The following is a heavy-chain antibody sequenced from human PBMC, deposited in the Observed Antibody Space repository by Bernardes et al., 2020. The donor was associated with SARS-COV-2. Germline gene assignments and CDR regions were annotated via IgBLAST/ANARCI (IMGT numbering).Heavy chain of an antibody. Sequence: SETLSLICTVSGGSISSSSYYWGWIRQPPGKGLEWIGSIYYSGSTYYNPSLKSRVTISVDTSKNQFSLKLSSVTAADTAVYYCARHGCSSTSCYWRNWFDPWGQGTLVTVSS. CDR3: ARHGCSSTSCYWRNWFDP. CDR2: IYYSGST. V-gene: IGHV4-39*01. CDR1: GGSISSSSYY. D-gene: IGHD2-2*01. J-gene: IGHJ5*02.